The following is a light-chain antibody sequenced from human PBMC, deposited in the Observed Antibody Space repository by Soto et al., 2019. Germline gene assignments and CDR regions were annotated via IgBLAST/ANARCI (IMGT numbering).Light chain of an antibody. V-gene: IGKV1-5*01. J-gene: IGKJ2*01. CDR3: HQYNSYSLT. Sequence: DIQMTQSPSTLSASVGDRVTITCRASQSISSWLAWYQQKPGKAPKLLIYDASSLESGVPSRFSGSGSGTEFTLTISSLQPDDFASYYCHQYNSYSLTFVQGTKLEIK. CDR1: QSISSW. CDR2: DAS.